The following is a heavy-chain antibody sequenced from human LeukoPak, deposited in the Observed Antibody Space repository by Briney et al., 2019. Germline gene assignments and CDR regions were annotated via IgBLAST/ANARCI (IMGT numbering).Heavy chain of an antibody. CDR3: AREGPYYGSGTFDY. V-gene: IGHV3-74*01. D-gene: IGHD3-10*01. Sequence: GGSLRLSCAASGFSFSVFWMHWVRQAPGKGPVWVSRIKTDGSITDYADSVKGRFTISRDNAKNSLYLQMNSLRAEDTAVYYCAREGPYYGSGTFDYWGQGTLVTVSS. CDR1: GFSFSVFW. CDR2: IKTDGSIT. J-gene: IGHJ4*02.